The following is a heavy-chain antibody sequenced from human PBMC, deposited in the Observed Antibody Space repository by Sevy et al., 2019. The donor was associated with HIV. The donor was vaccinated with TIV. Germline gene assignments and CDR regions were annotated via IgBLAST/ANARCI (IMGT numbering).Heavy chain of an antibody. D-gene: IGHD3-22*01. CDR1: GGSFSGYY. CDR2: INHSGST. V-gene: IGHV4-34*01. Sequence: SETLSLTCAVYGGSFSGYYWSWIRQPPGKGLEWIGEINHSGSTNYNPSLKSRVTISVDTSKNQFSLKLSSVTAADTAVHYCAREGYYYDSSGYYHWGQGTLVTVSS. J-gene: IGHJ5*02. CDR3: AREGYYYDSSGYYH.